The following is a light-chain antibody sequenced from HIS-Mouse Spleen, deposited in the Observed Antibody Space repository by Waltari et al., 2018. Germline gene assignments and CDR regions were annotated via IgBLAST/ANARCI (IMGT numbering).Light chain of an antibody. V-gene: IGLV3-10*01. CDR2: EDS. CDR1: ALPKKY. CDR3: YSTDSSGNHRV. Sequence: SYELTQPPSVSVSPGQTARITCSGDALPKKYAYWYQQKSGQAPVLVIYEDSKRPSGSPEGFSGSSSVTMATLTISGAQVEDEAYYYCYSTDSSGNHRVFGGGTKLTVL. J-gene: IGLJ2*01.